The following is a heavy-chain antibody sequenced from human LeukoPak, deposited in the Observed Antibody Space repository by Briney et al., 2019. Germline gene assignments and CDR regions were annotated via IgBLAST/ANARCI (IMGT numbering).Heavy chain of an antibody. D-gene: IGHD3-16*01. CDR1: GFTFSIYS. Sequence: GGSLRLSCAASGFTFSIYSINWVRQAPGKGLEWVSSISSSSSYIYYADSVKGRFTISRDNAKNSLYLQMNSLRVEDTAVYYCARDEALGIWGQGTMVTVSS. CDR3: ARDEALGI. CDR2: ISSSSSYI. V-gene: IGHV3-21*01. J-gene: IGHJ3*02.